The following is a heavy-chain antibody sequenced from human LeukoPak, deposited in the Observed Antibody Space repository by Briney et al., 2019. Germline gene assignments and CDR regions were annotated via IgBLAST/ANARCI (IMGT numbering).Heavy chain of an antibody. V-gene: IGHV4-34*01. CDR3: AREDVLEGYFDY. CDR2: INHSGST. J-gene: IGHJ4*02. Sequence: PSETLSLTCAVYGGSFSGYYWSWIRQPPGKGLEWIGEINHSGSTNCNPSLKSRVTISVDTSKNQFSLKLSSVTAADTAVYYCAREDVLEGYFDYWGQGTLVTVSS. CDR1: GGSFSGYY. D-gene: IGHD3-3*01.